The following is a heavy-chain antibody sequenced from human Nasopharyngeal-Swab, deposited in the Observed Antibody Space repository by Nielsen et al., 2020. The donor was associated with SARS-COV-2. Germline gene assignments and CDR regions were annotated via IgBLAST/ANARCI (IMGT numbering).Heavy chain of an antibody. CDR2: ISTSGRTT. D-gene: IGHD3-10*01. J-gene: IGHJ6*02. Sequence: RQAPGKGLEWLSYISTSGRTTDSADSVKGRFTISRDNANNLLLLQMNSLRGEDTAVYYCAREKGDQVLLDYYYHGLDVWGQGTTVTVSS. CDR3: AREKGDQVLLDYYYHGLDV. V-gene: IGHV3-11*01.